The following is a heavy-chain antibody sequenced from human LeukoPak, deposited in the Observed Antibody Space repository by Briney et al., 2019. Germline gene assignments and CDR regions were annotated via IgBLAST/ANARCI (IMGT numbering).Heavy chain of an antibody. Sequence: GGSLRLSCAASGFTFSTYAMSWVHQAPGKGLEWVSTISGSGGNTYYADSVKGRFTLSRDNSKNTLYLPMNSLRAEDTAVYYCANSPPTTMDIIFGSWGQGTLVTVSS. CDR1: GFTFSTYA. V-gene: IGHV3-23*01. CDR2: ISGSGGNT. CDR3: ANSPPTTMDIIFGS. J-gene: IGHJ4*02. D-gene: IGHD3-10*01.